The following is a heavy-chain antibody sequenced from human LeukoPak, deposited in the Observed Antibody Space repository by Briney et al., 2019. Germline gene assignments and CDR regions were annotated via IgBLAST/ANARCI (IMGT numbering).Heavy chain of an antibody. CDR2: IRYDGSNK. D-gene: IGHD6-19*01. V-gene: IGHV3-30*02. CDR3: ATKRGIAVAGSLQH. J-gene: IGHJ1*01. CDR1: GFTFSSYG. Sequence: GGSLRLSCAASGFTFSSYGMHWVRQAPGKGLEWVAFIRYDGSNKYYADSVKGRFTISRDNSKNTLYLQMNSLRAEDTAVYYCATKRGIAVAGSLQHWGQGTLVVVSS.